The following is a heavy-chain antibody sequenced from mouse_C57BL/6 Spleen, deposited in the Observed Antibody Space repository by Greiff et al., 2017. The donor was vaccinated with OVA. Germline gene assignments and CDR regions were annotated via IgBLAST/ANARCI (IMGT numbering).Heavy chain of an antibody. D-gene: IGHD2-4*01. CDR3: ARQEGDYAPYYLDY. J-gene: IGHJ2*01. V-gene: IGHV1-85*01. Sequence: QVQLKESGPELVKPGASVKLSCKASGYTFTSYDINWVKQRPGQGLEWIGWIYPRAGSTKYNETFKGKATLTVDTSSSTAYMELHSLTSEDSAVYFCARQEGDYAPYYLDYGGQGTTLTVSS. CDR1: GYTFTSYD. CDR2: IYPRAGST.